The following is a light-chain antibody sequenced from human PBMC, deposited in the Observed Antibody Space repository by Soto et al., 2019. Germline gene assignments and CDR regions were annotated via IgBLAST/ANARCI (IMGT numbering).Light chain of an antibody. CDR1: QYIDIH. Sequence: DIQMTQSPSILSASVGDRVTITCRASQYIDIHLAWYQQKPGKAPKLLIYDVSTLYSGVPSRFSGSGSGTEFTLTISSLQPDDFATYYCHQYNSYSTFGPGTKAEIK. V-gene: IGKV1-5*01. J-gene: IGKJ3*01. CDR3: HQYNSYST. CDR2: DVS.